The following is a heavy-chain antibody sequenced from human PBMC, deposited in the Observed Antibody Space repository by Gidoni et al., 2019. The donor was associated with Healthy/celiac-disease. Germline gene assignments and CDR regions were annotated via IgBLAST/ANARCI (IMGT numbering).Heavy chain of an antibody. V-gene: IGHV3-48*03. D-gene: IGHD3-10*01. CDR1: GFTLGSYE. CDR3: ARAPGSVTMVRGVMPYFDY. CDR2: ISSSGSTI. Sequence: EVQLVESGGGLGQPGGSLRLACAAWGFTLGSYEMNWVSYISSSGSTIYYADSVKGRFTISRDNAKNSLYLQMNSLRAEDTAVYYCARAPGSVTMVRGVMPYFDYWGQGTLVTVSS. J-gene: IGHJ4*02.